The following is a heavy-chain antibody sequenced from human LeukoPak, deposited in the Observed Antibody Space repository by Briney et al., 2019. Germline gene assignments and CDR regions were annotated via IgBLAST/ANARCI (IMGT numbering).Heavy chain of an antibody. CDR2: IIPILGIA. D-gene: IGHD3-3*01. J-gene: IGHJ4*02. CDR3: AREVSYDFWSGYFDY. CDR1: GGTFSSYA. Sequence: SVKVSCKASGGTFSSYAISWVRQAPGRGLEWMGRIIPILGIANYAQKFQGRVTITADKSTSTAYMELSSLRSEDTAVYYCAREVSYDFWSGYFDYWGQGTLVTVSS. V-gene: IGHV1-69*04.